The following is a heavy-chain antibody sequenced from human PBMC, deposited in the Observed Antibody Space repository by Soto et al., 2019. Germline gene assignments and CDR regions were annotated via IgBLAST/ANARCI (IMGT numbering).Heavy chain of an antibody. J-gene: IGHJ5*02. CDR2: IYHSGST. CDR1: GGSISSSNW. D-gene: IGHD3-3*01. V-gene: IGHV4-4*02. CDR3: ARTQYYDFWSGYYTRGGWFDP. Sequence: QVQLQESGPGLVKPSGTLSLTCAVSGGSISSSNWWSWVRQPPGKGLEWIGEIYHSGSTNYNPSLKSRVTISVDKSKNQFSLKLSSVTAEDTAVYYCARTQYYDFWSGYYTRGGWFDPWGQGTLVTVSS.